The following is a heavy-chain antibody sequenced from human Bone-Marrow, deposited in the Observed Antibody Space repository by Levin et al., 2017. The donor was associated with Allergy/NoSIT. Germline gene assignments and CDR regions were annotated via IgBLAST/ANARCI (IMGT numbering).Heavy chain of an antibody. CDR2: ISYDGSNK. Sequence: PGGSLRLSCAASGFTFSSYGMHWVRQAPGKGLEWVAVISYDGSNKYSADSVKGRFTISRDNAKNTLYLQMNSLRAEDTAVEYCALGEYQLLCPPIDYWGQGTLVTVSS. J-gene: IGHJ4*02. D-gene: IGHD2-2*01. V-gene: IGHV3-30*03. CDR3: ALGEYQLLCPPIDY. CDR1: GFTFSSYG.